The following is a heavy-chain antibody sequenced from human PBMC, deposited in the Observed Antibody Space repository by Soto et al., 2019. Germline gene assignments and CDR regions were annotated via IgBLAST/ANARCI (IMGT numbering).Heavy chain of an antibody. Sequence: QLQLQESGSGLVKASQTLSLTCGVSGAFIGSGGYSWNWIRQPPGKDLEWIGNIFHSGSAHYDPSLKSRLTISVDKSKNQFSLELSSVTAADTAVYYCARAQWDYAILTGRLWDALDIWGQGTMVTVSS. V-gene: IGHV4-30-2*01. CDR1: GAFIGSGGYS. J-gene: IGHJ3*02. CDR3: ARAQWDYAILTGRLWDALDI. CDR2: IFHSGSA. D-gene: IGHD3-9*01.